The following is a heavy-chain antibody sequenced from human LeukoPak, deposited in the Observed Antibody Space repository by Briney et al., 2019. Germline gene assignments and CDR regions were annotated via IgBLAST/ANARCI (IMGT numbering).Heavy chain of an antibody. V-gene: IGHV3-11*01. CDR3: ARVRGYCSSTSCYPYYFDY. CDR1: GLIFSGYY. Sequence: GGSLRLSCAAPGLIFSGYYMGWIRQAPGKGLEWVSYITSGGSMMYYADSVKGRITISRDNAKNSLYVQMDSLRAEDTAIYYCARVRGYCSSTSCYPYYFDYWGQGTLVTVSS. J-gene: IGHJ4*02. CDR2: ITSGGSMM. D-gene: IGHD2-2*01.